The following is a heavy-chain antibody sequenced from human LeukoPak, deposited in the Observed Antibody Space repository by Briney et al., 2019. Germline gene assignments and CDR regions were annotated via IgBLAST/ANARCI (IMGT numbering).Heavy chain of an antibody. CDR1: GFTFSGAA. CDR3: AKEMEIGRYCSSINCHPFDY. D-gene: IGHD2-2*01. Sequence: GGSLRLSCAASGFTFSGAAMHWVRQASGKGLEWVGHIRSRSNNYATAYAASVKGRFTISRDDSKNTAYLQMNSLKTEDTALYYCAKEMEIGRYCSSINCHPFDYWGQGTLVTVSS. J-gene: IGHJ4*02. CDR2: IRSRSNNYAT. V-gene: IGHV3-73*01.